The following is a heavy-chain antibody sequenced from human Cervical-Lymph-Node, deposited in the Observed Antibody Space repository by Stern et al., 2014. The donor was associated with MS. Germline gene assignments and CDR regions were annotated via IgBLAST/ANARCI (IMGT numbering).Heavy chain of an antibody. D-gene: IGHD4/OR15-4a*01. J-gene: IGHJ5*02. CDR1: GGSIISGAFS. Sequence: QVQLQESGPGLVQPSQTLSLTCTVSGGSIISGAFSWSWIRQLPGKGLEWLGYIYYSGSTYYNPSLNSRVTISVDTANNQFSLKLSSVTAADTAVYYCARRAGGSDNYFDPWGQGTLVTVSS. V-gene: IGHV4-31*03. CDR3: ARRAGGSDNYFDP. CDR2: IYYSGST.